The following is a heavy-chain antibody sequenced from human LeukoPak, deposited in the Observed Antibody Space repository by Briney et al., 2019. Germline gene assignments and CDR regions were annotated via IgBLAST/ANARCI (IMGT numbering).Heavy chain of an antibody. CDR3: ARDGRDNSGWSPGAY. CDR1: GFTFDDYA. Sequence: GGSLRLSCAASGFTFDDYAMHWVRQAPGKGLEWVSGISWNSGSIGYADSVKGRFTISRDNAKNSLYLQMNSLRPEDTALYYCARDGRDNSGWSPGAYWGQGTLVTVSS. V-gene: IGHV3-9*01. J-gene: IGHJ4*02. CDR2: ISWNSGSI. D-gene: IGHD6-19*01.